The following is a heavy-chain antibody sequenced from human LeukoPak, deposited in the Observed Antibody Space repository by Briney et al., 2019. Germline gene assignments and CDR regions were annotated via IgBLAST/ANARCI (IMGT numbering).Heavy chain of an antibody. Sequence: GGSLRLSCAASGFTFSNAWMTWARQAPGKGLEWVGRIKSITDGGTTDYAAPVKGRFTISRDDSKNTAYLEMNSLKTEDTAVYYCATGANGLRALGVWGQGTMVTVSA. CDR1: GFTFSNAW. J-gene: IGHJ3*01. V-gene: IGHV3-15*01. D-gene: IGHD2-8*01. CDR2: IKSITDGGTT. CDR3: ATGANGLRALGV.